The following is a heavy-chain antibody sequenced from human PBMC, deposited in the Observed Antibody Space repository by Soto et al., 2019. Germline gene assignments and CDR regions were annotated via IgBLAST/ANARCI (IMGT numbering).Heavy chain of an antibody. V-gene: IGHV2-26*01. CDR2: IFSNDEK. J-gene: IGHJ5*02. CDR3: ARIRSTATGGHWFDP. D-gene: IGHD2-2*01. CDR1: GFSLSNARMG. Sequence: QVTLKESGPVLVKPTEPLTLTCTVSGFSLSNARMGVSWIRQPPGKALEWLAHIFSNDEKSYSTSLKSRLTISKDTSKSQVVLTMTNMDPVDTATYYCARIRSTATGGHWFDPWGQGTLVTVSS.